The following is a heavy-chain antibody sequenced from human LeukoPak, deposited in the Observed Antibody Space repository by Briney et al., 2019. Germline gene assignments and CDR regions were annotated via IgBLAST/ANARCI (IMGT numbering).Heavy chain of an antibody. CDR3: ARDPYYDSGGYKRVFDY. V-gene: IGHV3-7*01. J-gene: IGHJ4*02. CDR1: GFTFSAFW. Sequence: GGSLRLSCAASGFTFSAFWMSWVRQAPGKGLEWVANIKHDGDEKFYVDSVKGRFTISRDNAKNSLYLQMNSLRAEDTAVYYCARDPYYDSGGYKRVFDYWGQGTLVTVSS. CDR2: IKHDGDEK. D-gene: IGHD3-22*01.